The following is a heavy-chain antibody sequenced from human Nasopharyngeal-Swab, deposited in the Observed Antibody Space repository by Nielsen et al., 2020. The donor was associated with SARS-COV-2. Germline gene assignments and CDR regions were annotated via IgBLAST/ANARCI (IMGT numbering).Heavy chain of an antibody. CDR3: ASGHLVVVVAATNYYYGMDV. J-gene: IGHJ6*02. V-gene: IGHV1-69*06. CDR1: GGTFSSYA. D-gene: IGHD2-15*01. Sequence: SVKVSCKASGGTFSSYAISWVRQSPGQGLEWMGGIIPIFGTANYAQKFQGRVTITADKSTSTAYMELSSLRSEDTAVYYCASGHLVVVVAATNYYYGMDVWGQGTTVTVSS. CDR2: IIPIFGTA.